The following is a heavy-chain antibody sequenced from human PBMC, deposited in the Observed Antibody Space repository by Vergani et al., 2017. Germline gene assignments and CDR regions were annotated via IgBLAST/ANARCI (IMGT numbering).Heavy chain of an antibody. J-gene: IGHJ4*02. D-gene: IGHD1-1*01. CDR1: GFTFRTHA. CDR2: IKNDGGKS. Sequence: DVQLLQSGGDLVAPGGPLPLSCVASGFTFRTHAMCWVCQTPGKGLEWVSTIKNDGGKSHYADFVKGRFAISRDNSRKTLYLQMNSLRVEDTAVTYCGRGSDNYNWGEGALVT. CDR3: GRGSDNYN. V-gene: IGHV3-23*01.